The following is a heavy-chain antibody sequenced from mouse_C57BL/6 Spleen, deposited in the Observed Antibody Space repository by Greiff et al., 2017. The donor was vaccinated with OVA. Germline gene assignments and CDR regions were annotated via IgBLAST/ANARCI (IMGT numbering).Heavy chain of an antibody. J-gene: IGHJ3*01. CDR1: GYTFTSYW. CDR3: ARGKAWFAY. CDR2: IDPAGSYT. V-gene: IGHV1-69*01. Sequence: QVQLQQSGAELVMPGASVKLSCKASGYTFTSYWMHWVKQRPGQGLEWIGEIDPAGSYTNYNQKFKGKSTLTVDTSSSTAYMQLSSLTSEDSAVYYCARGKAWFAYWGKGTLVTVSA.